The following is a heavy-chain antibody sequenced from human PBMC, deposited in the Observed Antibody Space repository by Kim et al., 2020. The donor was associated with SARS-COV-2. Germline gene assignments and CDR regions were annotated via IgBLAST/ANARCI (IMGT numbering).Heavy chain of an antibody. J-gene: IGHJ6*01. V-gene: IGHV3-33*06. CDR2: IWYDGSNK. CDR3: AKDLGFDILTGLYYYYY. CDR1: GFTFSSYG. Sequence: GGSLRLSCAASGFTFSSYGMHWVRQAPGKGLEWVAVIWYDGSNKYYADSVKGRFTISRDNSKNTLYLQMNSLRDEDTAVYYCAKDLGFDILTGLYYYYY. D-gene: IGHD3-9*01.